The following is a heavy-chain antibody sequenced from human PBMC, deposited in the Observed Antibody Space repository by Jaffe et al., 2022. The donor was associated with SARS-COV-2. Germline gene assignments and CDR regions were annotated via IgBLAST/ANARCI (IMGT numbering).Heavy chain of an antibody. V-gene: IGHV3-23*04. Sequence: EVQLVESGGGLVQPGGSLRLSCVASGFTFSSYAMNWVRQAPGKGLEWVSGISGSGGSTYYADSVKGRFTISRDNSKNTLYLQMNRLRAEDTAIYYCAKGWEAAATTYFDYWGQGTLVTVSS. J-gene: IGHJ4*02. CDR2: ISGSGGST. CDR1: GFTFSSYA. D-gene: IGHD2-15*01. CDR3: AKGWEAAATTYFDY.